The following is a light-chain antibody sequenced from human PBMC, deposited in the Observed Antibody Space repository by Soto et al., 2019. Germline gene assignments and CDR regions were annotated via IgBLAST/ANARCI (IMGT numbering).Light chain of an antibody. Sequence: DIQLTQSRSFLSASVGDRVSITCRASQGIGSYLAWYQQKPGKAPNLLIYAASTLQSGVPSRFSGSGSGTDFTLTISSLQPDDFATYYCQQYNSYSNTFGQGTRLEIK. CDR3: QQYNSYSNT. V-gene: IGKV1-9*01. J-gene: IGKJ5*01. CDR2: AAS. CDR1: QGIGSY.